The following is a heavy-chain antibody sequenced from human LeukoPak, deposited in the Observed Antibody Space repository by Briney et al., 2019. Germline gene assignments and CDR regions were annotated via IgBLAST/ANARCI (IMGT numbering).Heavy chain of an antibody. Sequence: SETLSLTCTVSGYSISSGYYWGWIRQPPGKGLEWIGSIYHSGSTYYNPSLKSRVTISVDTSKNQFSLKLSSVTAADTAVYYCAINSGGWYYDYWGQGTLVTVSS. D-gene: IGHD6-19*01. J-gene: IGHJ4*02. CDR3: AINSGGWYYDY. CDR1: GYSISSGYY. V-gene: IGHV4-38-2*02. CDR2: IYHSGST.